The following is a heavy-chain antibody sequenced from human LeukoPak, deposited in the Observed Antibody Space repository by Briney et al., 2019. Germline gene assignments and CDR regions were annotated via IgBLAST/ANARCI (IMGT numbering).Heavy chain of an antibody. CDR1: GYTFTGYY. V-gene: IGHV1-2*06. J-gene: IGHJ3*02. D-gene: IGHD3-10*01. CDR3: AVIGELFDI. Sequence: ASVKVSCKASGYTFTGYYMHWVRQAPGQGLEWMGRININSGGTNYAQTFQGRVTMTRDTFISTAYMELSRLRSDDTAVYYCAVIGELFDIWGQGTMVTVSS. CDR2: ININSGGT.